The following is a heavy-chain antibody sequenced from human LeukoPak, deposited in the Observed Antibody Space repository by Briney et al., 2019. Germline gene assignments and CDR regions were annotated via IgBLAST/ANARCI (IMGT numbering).Heavy chain of an antibody. D-gene: IGHD6-13*01. CDR2: IYHSGCT. J-gene: IGHJ6*02. V-gene: IGHV4-30-2*01. Sequence: SQTLSLTCAVSGGSISSGGYSWGWIRQPPGKGLEWIGYIYHSGCTYYNPSLKSRVTISVDRSKNQFSLKLSSVTAADTAVYYCARSQGGSSSWYYYYYGMDVWGQGTTVTVSS. CDR1: GGSISSGGYS. CDR3: ARSQGGSSSWYYYYYGMDV.